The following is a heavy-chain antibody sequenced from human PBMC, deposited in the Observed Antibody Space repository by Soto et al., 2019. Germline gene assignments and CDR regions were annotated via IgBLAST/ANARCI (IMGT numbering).Heavy chain of an antibody. CDR1: GFSFNNYA. J-gene: IGHJ4*02. Sequence: EVQLLESGGALVRPGGSLRLSCAASGFSFNNYALSWVRQAPGKGLEWVSTFSAGGRAYYAASVQGRFTIARDSSQDTVHLKIGDLRPEDTAVYYCAKGPRPEHYGETLFDYWGQGPRVTVSS. CDR3: AKGPRPEHYGETLFDY. D-gene: IGHD4-17*01. V-gene: IGHV3-23*01. CDR2: FSAGGRA.